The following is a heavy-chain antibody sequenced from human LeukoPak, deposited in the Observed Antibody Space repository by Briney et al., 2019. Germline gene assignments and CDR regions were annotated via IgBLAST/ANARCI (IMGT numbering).Heavy chain of an antibody. J-gene: IGHJ4*02. Sequence: PGGSLRLSCAASGFTVSYNYMSWVCQAPGKGLKWVSIIYSGGSTYYADSVRGRFTISRDNSKNTLYLHMNTLRAEDTAVYYCATLRPISRQYFDSWGQGTLVTVSS. CDR2: IYSGGST. CDR3: ATLRPISRQYFDS. V-gene: IGHV3-66*01. CDR1: GFTVSYNY. D-gene: IGHD3-3*02.